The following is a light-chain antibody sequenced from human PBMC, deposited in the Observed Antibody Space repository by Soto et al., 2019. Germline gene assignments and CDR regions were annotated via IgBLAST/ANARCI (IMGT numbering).Light chain of an antibody. CDR1: NSDIGSYNL. V-gene: IGLV2-23*01. CDR3: WSYAGSSTWV. CDR2: EGS. Sequence: QSVLTQPASVSGSPGQSITISCTGTNSDIGSYNLVSWYQQHPGKAPKLMIYEGSKRPSGVSNRFSGSKSGNTASLTISGLQAEDEADYYCWSYAGSSTWVFGGGTKLTVL. J-gene: IGLJ3*02.